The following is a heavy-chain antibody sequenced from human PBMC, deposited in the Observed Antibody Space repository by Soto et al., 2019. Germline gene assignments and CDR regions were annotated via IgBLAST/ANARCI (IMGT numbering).Heavy chain of an antibody. CDR1: GGSFSGYC. CDR2: INHSGST. J-gene: IGHJ5*02. D-gene: IGHD3-22*01. CDR3: ARGRSVGARAGGYSNWFDP. Sequence: PSETLSLTCAVYGGSFSGYCWSWIRQPPGKGLEWIGEINHSGSTNYNPSLKSRVTISVDTSKNQFSLKLSSVTAADTAVYYCARGRSVGARAGGYSNWFDPWGQGTLVTVS. V-gene: IGHV4-34*01.